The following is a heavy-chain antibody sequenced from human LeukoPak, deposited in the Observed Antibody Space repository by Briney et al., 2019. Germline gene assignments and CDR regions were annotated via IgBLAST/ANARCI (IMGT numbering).Heavy chain of an antibody. J-gene: IGHJ5*02. V-gene: IGHV1-8*01. D-gene: IGHD3-22*01. Sequence: GASVKVSCKASGYSFTSHDINWVRQATGQGLEWMGWMNPNSGNTGYAQKFQDRVTMTRNTSISTAYLELSSLGSEDTAMYYCAREYYYDSSGYYSRGNWFDPWGQGTLVTVSS. CDR2: MNPNSGNT. CDR3: AREYYYDSSGYYSRGNWFDP. CDR1: GYSFTSHD.